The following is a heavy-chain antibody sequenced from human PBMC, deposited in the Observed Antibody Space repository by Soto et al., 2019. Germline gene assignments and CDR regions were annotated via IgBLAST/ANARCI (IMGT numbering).Heavy chain of an antibody. CDR2: TYYSGNT. D-gene: IGHD3-22*01. Sequence: QVQLQESGPGLVKPSQTLSLTCTVSGGSISSGGYYWSWIRKHPGKRLEWIGYTYYSGNTYYNPSLKSRVTISEGTSKNEFSLKLRSVTAADTAVYYCARATYYYDSRGYSEMVLDYWGQGTLVTVSS. J-gene: IGHJ4*02. CDR1: GGSISSGGYY. V-gene: IGHV4-31*03. CDR3: ARATYYYDSRGYSEMVLDY.